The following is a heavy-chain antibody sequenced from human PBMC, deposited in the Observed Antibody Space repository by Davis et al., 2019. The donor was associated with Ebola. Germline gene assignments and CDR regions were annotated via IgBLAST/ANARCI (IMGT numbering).Heavy chain of an antibody. J-gene: IGHJ6*02. CDR1: GFTFSNAW. CDR3: AKDYNLVRWLPPHYYYYGMDV. CDR2: IKSKTDGGTT. D-gene: IGHD5-18*01. Sequence: GESLKISCAASGFTFSNAWMNWVRQAPGKGLEWVGRIKSKTDGGTTDYAAPVKGRFTISRDDSKNTLYLQMNSLRAEDTAVYYCAKDYNLVRWLPPHYYYYGMDVWGQGTTVTVSS. V-gene: IGHV3-15*07.